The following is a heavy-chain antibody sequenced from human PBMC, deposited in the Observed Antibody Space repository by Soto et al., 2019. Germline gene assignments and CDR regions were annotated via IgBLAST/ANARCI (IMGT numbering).Heavy chain of an antibody. CDR3: SGCSGGACHQNYGMDV. V-gene: IGHV3-21*01. D-gene: IGHD2-15*01. Sequence: EVHLVESGGGLVKPGGSLRLSCAVSGFTFSSCTMNWVRQAPGKGLEWVSSISPSTSHIYYADSVKGRFTISRDNAKKSLFLKMNSLRAEDTAVYYCSGCSGGACHQNYGMDVWGQGTTVTVSS. J-gene: IGHJ6*02. CDR1: GFTFSSCT. CDR2: ISPSTSHI.